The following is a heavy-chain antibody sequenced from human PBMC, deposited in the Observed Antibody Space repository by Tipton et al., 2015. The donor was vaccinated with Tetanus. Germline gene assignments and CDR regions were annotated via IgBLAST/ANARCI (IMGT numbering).Heavy chain of an antibody. D-gene: IGHD2-2*01. CDR1: GDSISFYY. Sequence: TLSLTCTVSGDSISFYYWSWIRQPPGKGLEWIGYIYYSGNTKYNPPLKSRVTMSVDTSKNQFSLILTSVTPADTAVYYCARGLRRYQQNNWFDPWGQGTLVTVPS. CDR2: IYYSGNT. CDR3: ARGLRRYQQNNWFDP. J-gene: IGHJ5*02. V-gene: IGHV4-59*01.